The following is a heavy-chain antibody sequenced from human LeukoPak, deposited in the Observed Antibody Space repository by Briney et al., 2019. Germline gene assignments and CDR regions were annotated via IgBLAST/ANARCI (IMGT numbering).Heavy chain of an antibody. CDR1: GFTFSSYL. Sequence: PGGSLRLSCAASGFTFSSYLMHWVRQAPGKRLVWVSRINSDGSSTSYADSVKGRFTISRDNAKNTLYLQMNSLRAEATAVYYCARGPSGWELDYWGQGTLVTVSS. V-gene: IGHV3-74*01. J-gene: IGHJ4*02. D-gene: IGHD1-26*01. CDR3: ARGPSGWELDY. CDR2: INSDGSST.